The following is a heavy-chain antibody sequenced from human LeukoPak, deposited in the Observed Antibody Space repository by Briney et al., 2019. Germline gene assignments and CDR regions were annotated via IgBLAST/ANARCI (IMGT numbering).Heavy chain of an antibody. CDR1: GGSIRSSSYY. CDR3: ARHHFITPSRYYGSGPRGDV. V-gene: IGHV4-39*01. J-gene: IGHJ6*02. Sequence: PSETLSLTCTVSGGSIRSSSYYWGWIRQPPGKGLEWIGSIYYSGSTYYNPSLKSRVTISVDTSKNQFSLKLSSVTAADTAVYYCARHHFITPSRYYGSGPRGDVWGQGTTVTVSS. D-gene: IGHD3-10*01. CDR2: IYYSGST.